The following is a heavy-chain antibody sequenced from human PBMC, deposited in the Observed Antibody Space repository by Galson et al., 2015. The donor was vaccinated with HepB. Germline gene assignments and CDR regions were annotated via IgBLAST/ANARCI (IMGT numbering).Heavy chain of an antibody. D-gene: IGHD2-2*01. CDR1: GFNVSNYG. J-gene: IGHJ4*02. V-gene: IGHV3-30*18. CDR3: ANDQVTSGKYQTRGY. CDR2: ISYDSRNK. Sequence: SLRLSCAASGFNVSNYGMHWVRQAPGKGLEWVAVISYDSRNKDYADSVKGRFIISRDNSKNTLYLQMDSLRFDDTAVYFCANDQVTSGKYQTRGYWGQGILVIVSS.